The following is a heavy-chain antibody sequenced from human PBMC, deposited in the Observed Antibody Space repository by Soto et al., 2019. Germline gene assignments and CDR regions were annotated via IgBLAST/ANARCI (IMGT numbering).Heavy chain of an antibody. Sequence: QVQLQESGPGLVKPSETLSLTCTVSGGSISSYYWSWIRQPPVKGLEWIGYIYYSGSTNYNPSLTSRVTISVDTSKNQVSLKLSSVTAADKAVYYCARRYGSCFDYWGQGTLVTVSS. D-gene: IGHD5-18*01. CDR1: GGSISSYY. CDR2: IYYSGST. CDR3: ARRYGSCFDY. V-gene: IGHV4-59*08. J-gene: IGHJ4*02.